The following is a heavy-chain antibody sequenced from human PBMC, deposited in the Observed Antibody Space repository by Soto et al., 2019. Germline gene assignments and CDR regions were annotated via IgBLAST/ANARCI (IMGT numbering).Heavy chain of an antibody. CDR2: IYYIGST. Sequence: QLQLQESGPGLVKPSGTLSLTCTVSGGSISSSSYYWGWIRQPPGKGLEWIGSIYYIGSTYYNPSLKSRVTISVDTSKNQFSLKLSSVTAADTAVYYCARSPDRRRSRWFDPWGQGTLVTVSS. CDR1: GGSISSSSYY. J-gene: IGHJ5*02. D-gene: IGHD3-10*01. V-gene: IGHV4-39*01. CDR3: ARSPDRRRSRWFDP.